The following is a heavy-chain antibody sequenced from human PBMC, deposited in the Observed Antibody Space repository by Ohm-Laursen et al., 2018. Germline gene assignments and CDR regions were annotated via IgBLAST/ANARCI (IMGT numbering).Heavy chain of an antibody. D-gene: IGHD5-24*01. CDR1: GGTFSSYA. CDR2: IIPIFGTA. CDR3: ARNPRDGYNTIDY. J-gene: IGHJ4*02. Sequence: ASVKVSCKASGGTFSSYAISWVRQAPGQGLEWMGGIIPIFGTANYAQKFQGRVTITADKSTSTAYMELSSLRSDDTAVYYCARNPRDGYNTIDYWGQGTLVTVSP. V-gene: IGHV1-69*06.